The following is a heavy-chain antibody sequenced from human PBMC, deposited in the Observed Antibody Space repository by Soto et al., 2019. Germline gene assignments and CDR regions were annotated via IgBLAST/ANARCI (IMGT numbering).Heavy chain of an antibody. CDR2: IIPMFPTT. CDR3: TKDGDSADYGY. V-gene: IGHV1-69*06. Sequence: QVHLVQSGPEVKRPGSSVKVSCKASGDTFGRYAIHWVRQAPGQGLEWMGGIIPMFPTTNYAQKFKGRLTISADKSTGTAYMEMTSLSSEETAVYYCTKDGDSADYGYWGQGTLVTVSS. J-gene: IGHJ4*02. D-gene: IGHD2-21*01. CDR1: GDTFGRYA.